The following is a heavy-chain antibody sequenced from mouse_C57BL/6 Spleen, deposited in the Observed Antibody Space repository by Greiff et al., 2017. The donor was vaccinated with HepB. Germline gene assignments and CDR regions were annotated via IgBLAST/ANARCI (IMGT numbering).Heavy chain of an antibody. V-gene: IGHV1-15*01. J-gene: IGHJ4*01. CDR1: GYTFTDYE. CDR2: IDPETGGT. CDR3: TRRNAMDD. Sequence: QVQLKQSGAELVRPGASVTLSCKASGYTFTDYEMHWVKQTPVHGLEWIGAIDPETGGTAYNQKFKGKAILTADKSSSTAYMELRSLTSEDSAVYYCTRRNAMDDWSQGTSVTVSS.